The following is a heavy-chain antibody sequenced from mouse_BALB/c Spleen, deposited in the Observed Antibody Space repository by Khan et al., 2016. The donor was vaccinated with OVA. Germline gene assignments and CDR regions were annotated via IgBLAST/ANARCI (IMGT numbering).Heavy chain of an antibody. Sequence: QVQLKQSGAELVRPGASVKLSCKTSGYIFTSYWIHWVKQRSGQGLEWIARIYPGTGSTYHNENFKGKATLTADKSSTTAYMQLSSLKSEDSADXFCARGAITNLAMDYWGQGTSVTVSS. CDR3: ARGAITNLAMDY. CDR2: IYPGTGST. D-gene: IGHD1-1*01. V-gene: IGHV1-76*01. CDR1: GYIFTSYW. J-gene: IGHJ4*01.